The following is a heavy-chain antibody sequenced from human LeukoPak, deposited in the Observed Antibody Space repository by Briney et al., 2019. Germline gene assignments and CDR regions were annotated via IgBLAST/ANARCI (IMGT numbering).Heavy chain of an antibody. CDR3: ARDPFRSRFDP. V-gene: IGHV4-4*07. CDR2: LHTSGNK. CDR1: GGSMSPYH. D-gene: IGHD1-26*01. J-gene: IGHJ5*02. Sequence: PSETLSLTCTVSGGSMSPYHWTWIRQPAGKGLEWIGRLHTSGNKNYNPSLKGRVTISVDTSKNQFSLEMTSVTAADTAVYFCARDPFRSRFDPWGQGILVTVSS.